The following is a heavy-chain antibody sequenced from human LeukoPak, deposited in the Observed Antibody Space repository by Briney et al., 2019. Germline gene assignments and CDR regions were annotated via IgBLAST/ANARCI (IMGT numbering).Heavy chain of an antibody. V-gene: IGHV3-21*01. Sequence: PGGSLRLSCVDSGFTFSTYSMNWVRQAPGKGLEWVSSISSSSSYIYYGDSVKGRFTISRDNAKNSLYLQMNSLRAEDTAVYYCARDGAVTNGRYFDYWGQRTLVTVSS. J-gene: IGHJ4*02. CDR3: ARDGAVTNGRYFDY. CDR2: ISSSSSYI. D-gene: IGHD4-17*01. CDR1: GFTFSTYS.